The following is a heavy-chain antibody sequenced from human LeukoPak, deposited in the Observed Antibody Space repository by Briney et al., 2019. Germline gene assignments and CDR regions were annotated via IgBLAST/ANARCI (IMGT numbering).Heavy chain of an antibody. CDR1: GFTFRSYS. CDR3: ARSGYYGSGSIPFDY. V-gene: IGHV3-48*04. J-gene: IGHJ4*02. CDR2: ISSSSSTI. Sequence: GGSLRLSCAASGFTFRSYSMNWVRQAPGKGLEWVSYISSSSSTIYYAHSVKGRFTISRDNAENSLYLQMNSLRAEDTAVYYCARSGYYGSGSIPFDYWGQGTLVTVSS. D-gene: IGHD3-10*01.